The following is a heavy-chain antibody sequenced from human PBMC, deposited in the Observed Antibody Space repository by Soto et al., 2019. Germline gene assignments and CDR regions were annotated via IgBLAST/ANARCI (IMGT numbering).Heavy chain of an antibody. J-gene: IGHJ6*02. CDR2: IRSKAYGGTT. CDR3: TWNNYYDSSGYYGFQNYYGMDV. Sequence: PGGSLRLSCTASGFTFGDYAMSRFRQAPGKGLEWVGFIRSKAYGGTTEYAASVKGRFTTSRDDSKSIAYLQMNSLKTEDTAVYYCTWNNYYDSSGYYGFQNYYGMDVWGQGTTVTVSS. V-gene: IGHV3-49*03. CDR1: GFTFGDYA. D-gene: IGHD3-22*01.